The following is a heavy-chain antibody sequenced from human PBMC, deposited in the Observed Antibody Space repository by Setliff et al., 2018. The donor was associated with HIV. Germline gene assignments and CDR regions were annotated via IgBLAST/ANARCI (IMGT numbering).Heavy chain of an antibody. Sequence: PGGSLRLSCAASGFTFSSYCMHWVRQVPGKGLFWVSRIIIDERSASYADSVKGRFTISRDNAKSTLYLQMSSLRVEDTAVYYCARDRTSYGSGIFDFWGQGTLVTVSS. CDR1: GFTFSSYC. D-gene: IGHD3-10*01. CDR3: ARDRTSYGSGIFDF. CDR2: IIIDERSA. V-gene: IGHV3-74*01. J-gene: IGHJ4*02.